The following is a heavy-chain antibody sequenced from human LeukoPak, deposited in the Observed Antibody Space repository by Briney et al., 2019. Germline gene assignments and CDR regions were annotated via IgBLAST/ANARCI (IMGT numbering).Heavy chain of an antibody. CDR2: ISSSSTI. V-gene: IGHV3-48*02. CDR3: ARDGGYGSGSYGY. D-gene: IGHD3-10*01. Sequence: GGSLRLSCAASGFTFSSYTMNWVRQAPGKGLEWVSYISSSSTIHYADSVKGRFTISRDNAKNSLYLQMNSLRDEDTAVYYCARDGGYGSGSYGYWGQGTLVIVSS. CDR1: GFTFSSYT. J-gene: IGHJ4*02.